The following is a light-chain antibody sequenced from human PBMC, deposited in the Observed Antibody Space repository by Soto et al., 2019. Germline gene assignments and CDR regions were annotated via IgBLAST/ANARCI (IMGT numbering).Light chain of an antibody. J-gene: IGKJ1*01. V-gene: IGKV1-5*03. CDR1: QSIDNW. Sequence: DIQMTQSPSTLSTSVGDRVTITCRASQSIDNWLAWYQHKPGKAPNLLIYKASTLESGVPSRFSGSGSGTEFTLTISSLQPDDFGTYYCQQYDNYSWTFGQGTKVEIK. CDR3: QQYDNYSWT. CDR2: KAS.